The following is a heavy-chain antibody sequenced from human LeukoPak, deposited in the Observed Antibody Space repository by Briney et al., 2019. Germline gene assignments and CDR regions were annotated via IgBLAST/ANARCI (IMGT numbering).Heavy chain of an antibody. CDR1: GYTFTSYA. Sequence: ASVKVSCKASGYTFTSYAMHWVRQAPGQRLEWMGWINAGNGNTKYSQKFQGRVTITRDTSASTAYMELSSLRSEDTAVYYCARNHQMTTVTTPDYWGQGTLVTVSS. V-gene: IGHV1-3*01. CDR2: INAGNGNT. J-gene: IGHJ4*02. D-gene: IGHD4-17*01. CDR3: ARNHQMTTVTTPDY.